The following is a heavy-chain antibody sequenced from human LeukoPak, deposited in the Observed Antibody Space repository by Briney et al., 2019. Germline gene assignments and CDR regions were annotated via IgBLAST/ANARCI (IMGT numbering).Heavy chain of an antibody. D-gene: IGHD1-26*01. V-gene: IGHV3-48*01. CDR3: ANVGGLGY. CDR1: GFTFSDYS. Sequence: GGSLRLSRAASGFTFSDYSINWVRQAPGKGLEWVSYISSTASTIYYADSVKGRFTISRDNAKNSVFLQMNSLRVEDTAIYYCANVGGLGYWGQGTLVSVSS. CDR2: ISSTASTI. J-gene: IGHJ4*02.